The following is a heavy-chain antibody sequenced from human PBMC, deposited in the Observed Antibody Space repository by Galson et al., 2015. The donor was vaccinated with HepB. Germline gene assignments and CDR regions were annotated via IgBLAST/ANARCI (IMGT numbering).Heavy chain of an antibody. D-gene: IGHD1-26*01. V-gene: IGHV3-7*03. J-gene: IGHJ4*02. CDR1: GFTFGDYW. CDR3: VREKRGSYLAVFDY. Sequence: SLRLSCAGSGFTFGDYWMTWVRHVPGKGLEWVARTRQDGSDKDYGDSVKGRFTVSRDNVKNSLYLQINSLTAGDTAVYHCVREKRGSYLAVFDYWGRGTQVTVSS. CDR2: TRQDGSDK.